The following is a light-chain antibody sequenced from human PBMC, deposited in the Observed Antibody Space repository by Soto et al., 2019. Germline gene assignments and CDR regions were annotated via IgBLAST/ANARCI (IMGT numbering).Light chain of an antibody. Sequence: QPVLTQSPSASASLGASVKLTCTLSSGHRTYAIAWYQQQPEKGHRYLMNLNSDGRHTKGDGIPDRFSGSSSGTERYLTISSLQSEDEADYYCQTWGTGLLVFGGGTKLTVL. CDR1: SGHRTYA. V-gene: IGLV4-69*01. CDR2: LNSDGRH. CDR3: QTWGTGLLV. J-gene: IGLJ2*01.